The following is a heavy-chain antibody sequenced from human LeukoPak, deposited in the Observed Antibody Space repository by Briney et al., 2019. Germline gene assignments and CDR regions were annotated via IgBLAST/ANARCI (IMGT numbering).Heavy chain of an antibody. J-gene: IGHJ5*01. V-gene: IGHV3-7*05. CDR3: ATYLYASSAFDS. CDR1: GFTFSSFW. Sequence: PGGSLRLSCAASGFTFSSFWMSWVRQAPGKGLEWVANIKEDGREMYYVDSVKGRFTISRDNAKHSLSLQMNSLRSEDTAVYYCATYLYASSAFDSWGQGTLVTVSS. CDR2: IKEDGREM. D-gene: IGHD3-22*01.